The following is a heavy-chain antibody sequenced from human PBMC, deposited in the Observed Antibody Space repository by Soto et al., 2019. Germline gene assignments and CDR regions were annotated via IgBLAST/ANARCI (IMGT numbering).Heavy chain of an antibody. CDR3: ARVKASGVNFHY. CDR2: IYHSGST. J-gene: IGHJ4*02. Sequence: PSETLCLTCAVSGGSISSSNWWSWVRQPPGKGLEWIGEIYHSGSTNYNPSLKSRVTISVDKSKNQFSLKLSSVTAADTAVYYCARVKASGVNFHYWGQGTLVTVSS. V-gene: IGHV4-4*02. D-gene: IGHD3-10*01. CDR1: GGSISSSNW.